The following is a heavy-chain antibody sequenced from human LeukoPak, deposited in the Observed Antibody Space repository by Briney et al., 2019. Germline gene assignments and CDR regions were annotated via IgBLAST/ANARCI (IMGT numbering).Heavy chain of an antibody. Sequence: PSETLSLTCAVYGGSFSGYYWSWIRQPPGKGLEWIGEINHSGSTNYNPSLKSRVTISVDTSKNQFSLKLSSVTAADTAVYYCASYYDFWSGWFDPWGQGTLVNVSS. D-gene: IGHD3-3*01. J-gene: IGHJ5*02. CDR3: ASYYDFWSGWFDP. V-gene: IGHV4-34*01. CDR2: INHSGST. CDR1: GGSFSGYY.